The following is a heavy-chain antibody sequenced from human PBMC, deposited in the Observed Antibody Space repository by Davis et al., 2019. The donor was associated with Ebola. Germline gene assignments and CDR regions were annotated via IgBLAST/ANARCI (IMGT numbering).Heavy chain of an antibody. CDR2: IKQDGSEK. CDR1: GFTFSSYW. V-gene: IGHV3-7*01. D-gene: IGHD6-13*01. J-gene: IGHJ5*02. CDR3: ARQARIAAAGKNNWFDP. Sequence: PGGSLRLSCAASGFTFSSYWMSWVRQAPGKGLEWVANIKQDGSEKYYVDSVKGRFTISRDNAKNSLYLQMNSLRAEDTAVYYCARQARIAAAGKNNWFDPWGQGTLVTVSS.